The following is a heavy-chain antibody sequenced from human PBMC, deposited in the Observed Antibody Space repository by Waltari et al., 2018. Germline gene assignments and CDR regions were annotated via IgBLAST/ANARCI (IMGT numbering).Heavy chain of an antibody. CDR3: ARVHLYYYDSSGYLGPVDY. J-gene: IGHJ4*02. CDR1: GYTFTSYG. V-gene: IGHV1-18*01. D-gene: IGHD3-22*01. Sequence: AEVKKPGASVKVSCKASGYTFTSYGISWVRQAPGQGLEWMGWISAYNGNTNYAQKLQGRVTMTTDTSTSTAYMELRSLRSDDTAVYYCARVHLYYYDSSGYLGPVDYWGQGTLVTVSS. CDR2: ISAYNGNT.